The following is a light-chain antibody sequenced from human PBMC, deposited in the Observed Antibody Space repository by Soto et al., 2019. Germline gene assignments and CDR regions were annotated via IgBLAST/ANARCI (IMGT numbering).Light chain of an antibody. CDR3: QQYGSSPRIT. CDR2: GAS. Sequence: ELAPITFSGTPSASPTVSATPTRRASQSVSSSCLAWYQQKPGQAPRLLIYGASSRATGIPARFSGSGSGTDFTLTISRLEPEDFAVYYCQQYGSSPRITFGQGTRLDIK. CDR1: QSVSSSC. J-gene: IGKJ5*01. V-gene: IGKV3-20*01.